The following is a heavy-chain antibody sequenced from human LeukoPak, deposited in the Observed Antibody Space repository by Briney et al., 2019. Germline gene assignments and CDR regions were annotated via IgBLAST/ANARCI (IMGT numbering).Heavy chain of an antibody. Sequence: SVKVSCKASGGTFSNYAISWVRQAPGQGLEWMGGIIPIFGTANYAQKFRGRVTITADKSTRTAYMELSSLRSEDTAVYYCARGGFLVRGRIIQLWPHDAFDIWGQGTMVTVSS. CDR2: IIPIFGTA. CDR3: ARGGFLVRGRIIQLWPHDAFDI. V-gene: IGHV1-69*06. CDR1: GGTFSNYA. J-gene: IGHJ3*02. D-gene: IGHD5-18*01.